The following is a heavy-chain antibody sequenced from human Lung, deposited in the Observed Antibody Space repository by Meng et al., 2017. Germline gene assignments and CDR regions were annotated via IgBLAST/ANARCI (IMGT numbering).Heavy chain of an antibody. CDR1: VYDFTTYY. J-gene: IGHJ4*02. CDR3: ARAGSSRSPPRDY. D-gene: IGHD3-10*01. CDR2: INPGGSNT. Sequence: SVNVSFKASVYDFTTYYIHWVRQAPGQGLEWMAIINPGGSNTTYEQRFQGRLTMTWDTSTSTVYMELSSLRSEDTAVYFCARAGSSRSPPRDYWGQGTLVTVSS. V-gene: IGHV1-46*01.